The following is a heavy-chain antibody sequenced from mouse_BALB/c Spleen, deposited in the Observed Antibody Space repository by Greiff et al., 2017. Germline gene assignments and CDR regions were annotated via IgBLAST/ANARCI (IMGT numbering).Heavy chain of an antibody. D-gene: IGHD2-14*01. CDR1: GYAFSSYW. V-gene: IGHV1-80*01. Sequence: QVQLQQSGAELVRPGSSVKISCKASGYAFSSYWMNWVKQRPGQGLEWIGQIYPGDGDTNYNGKFKGKATLTADKSSSTAYMQLSSLTSEDSAVYVCARDPRYDRYAMDYWGQGTSVTVSS. J-gene: IGHJ4*01. CDR3: ARDPRYDRYAMDY. CDR2: IYPGDGDT.